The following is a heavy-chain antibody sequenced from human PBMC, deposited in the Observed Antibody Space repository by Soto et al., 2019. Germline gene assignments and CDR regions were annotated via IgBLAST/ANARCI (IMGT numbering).Heavy chain of an antibody. CDR1: GFTFSSYA. Sequence: GGSLRLSCAASGFTFSSYAMHWVRQAPGKGLEWVAVISYDGSNKYYADSVKGRFTISRDNSKNTLYLQMNSLRAEDTAVYYCAREVLVVPAAGGLDYWGQGTLVTVSS. J-gene: IGHJ4*02. D-gene: IGHD2-2*01. V-gene: IGHV3-30-3*01. CDR3: AREVLVVPAAGGLDY. CDR2: ISYDGSNK.